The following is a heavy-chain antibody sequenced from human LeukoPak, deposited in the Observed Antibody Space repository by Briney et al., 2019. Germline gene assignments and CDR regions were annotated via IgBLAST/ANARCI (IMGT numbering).Heavy chain of an antibody. CDR2: IIPILGIA. Sequence: PRASVKVSCKASGGTFSSYAISWVRQAPGQGLEWMGRIIPILGIANYAQKLQGRVTMTTDTSTSTAYMELRSLRSDDTAVYYCARDIGLDYWGQGTLVTVSS. CDR3: ARDIGLDY. J-gene: IGHJ4*02. CDR1: GGTFSSYA. V-gene: IGHV1-69*04. D-gene: IGHD3-16*02.